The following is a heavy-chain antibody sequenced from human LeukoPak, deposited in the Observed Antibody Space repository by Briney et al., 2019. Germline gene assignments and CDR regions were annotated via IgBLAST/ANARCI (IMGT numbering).Heavy chain of an antibody. CDR1: GGSISSYY. CDR3: ARDIASYYYGSGSVANWFDP. V-gene: IGHV4-4*07. D-gene: IGHD3-10*01. CDR2: IYTSGST. Sequence: SETLSLTCTVSGGSISSYYWSWIRQPAGKGLEWIGRIYTSGSTNYNPSLKSRVTISVDTSKNQFSLKLSSVTAADTAVYYCARDIASYYYGSGSVANWFDPWGQGTLVTVSS. J-gene: IGHJ5*02.